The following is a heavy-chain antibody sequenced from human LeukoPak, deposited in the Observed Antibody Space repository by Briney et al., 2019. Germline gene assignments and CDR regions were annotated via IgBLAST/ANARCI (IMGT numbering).Heavy chain of an antibody. Sequence: PSETLSLTCTVSGGSISSSSYYWGWIRQPPGKGLEWIGSIYYSGSTYYNPSLKSRVTISVDTSKNQFSLKLSSVTAADTAVYYWAGYPGLRYWGQGTLVTVSS. CDR1: GGSISSSSYY. V-gene: IGHV4-39*01. J-gene: IGHJ4*02. CDR3: AGYPGLRY. CDR2: IYYSGST. D-gene: IGHD6-13*01.